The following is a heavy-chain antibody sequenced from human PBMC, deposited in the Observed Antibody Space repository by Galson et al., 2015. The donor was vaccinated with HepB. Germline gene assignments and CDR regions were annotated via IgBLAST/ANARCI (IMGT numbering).Heavy chain of an antibody. CDR2: IDPSDSYS. CDR3: VRHESGHRSSGMDV. V-gene: IGHV5-10-1*01. CDR1: GYTFTNYW. D-gene: IGHD7-27*01. Sequence: QSGAEVKKPGESLRISCKGSGYTFTNYWINWVRQMPGKGLDWMGRIDPSDSYSNYSPSFQGPVTISADKSISTAYLQWSSLKASDTATYYCVRHESGHRSSGMDVWGQGTTVTVSS. J-gene: IGHJ6*02.